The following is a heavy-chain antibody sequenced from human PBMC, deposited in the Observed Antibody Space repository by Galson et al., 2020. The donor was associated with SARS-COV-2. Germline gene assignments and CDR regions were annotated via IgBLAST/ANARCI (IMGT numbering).Heavy chain of an antibody. D-gene: IGHD3-3*01. CDR1: GYTLTELS. CDR2: FDPEDGET. CDR3: ATDPTYDFWSGPGGY. V-gene: IGHV1-24*01. J-gene: IGHJ4*02. Sequence: ASVKVSCKVSGYTLTELSMHWVRQAPGKGLAWMGGFDPEDGETIYAQKFQGRVTMTEDTSTDTAYMELSSLRSEDTAVYYCATDPTYDFWSGPGGYWGQGTLVTVSS.